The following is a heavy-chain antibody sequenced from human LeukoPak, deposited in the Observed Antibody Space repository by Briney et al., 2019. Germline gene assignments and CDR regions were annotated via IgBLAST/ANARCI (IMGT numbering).Heavy chain of an antibody. CDR3: AKAIEEIQHYGMDV. Sequence: PGGSLRLSCAAPGFTFNSYAMSWVRQAPGKGLEWVSAISGSGGSTYYYADSVKGRFTISRDNSKNTLYLQMNSLRADDTAVYYCAKAIEEIQHYGMDVWGQGTTVTVSS. J-gene: IGHJ6*02. CDR2: ISGSGGST. V-gene: IGHV3-23*01. CDR1: GFTFNSYA.